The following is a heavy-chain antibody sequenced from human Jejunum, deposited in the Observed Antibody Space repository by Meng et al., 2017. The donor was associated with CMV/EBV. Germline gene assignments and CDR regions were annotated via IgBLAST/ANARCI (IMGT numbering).Heavy chain of an antibody. CDR3: AKEGVGGHFDY. CDR1: GFTLSSYG. V-gene: IGHV3-30*02. J-gene: IGHJ4*02. Sequence: GGSLSLSCAASGFTLSSYGIHWVRQAPGKGLEWVTYADSEKGRFTISRDISKNTLFLQMNSLRAEDTAVYYCAKEGVGGHFDYWGQGTLVTVSS. D-gene: IGHD2-8*01.